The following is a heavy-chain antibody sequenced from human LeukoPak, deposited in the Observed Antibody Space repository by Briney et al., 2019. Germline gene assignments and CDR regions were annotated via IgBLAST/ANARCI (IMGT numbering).Heavy chain of an antibody. Sequence: GGSLRLSCAASGFTFSTYSMNWVRQAPGKGLEWVSSISSSSNYIYYADSVKGRFTISRDNSKNSLYLQMNSLRAEDTAVYYCARDIRDCVAVTGTCWFDPWGQGTLVTVS. D-gene: IGHD6-19*01. J-gene: IGHJ5*02. CDR1: GFTFSTYS. CDR2: ISSSSNYI. CDR3: ARDIRDCVAVTGTCWFDP. V-gene: IGHV3-21*01.